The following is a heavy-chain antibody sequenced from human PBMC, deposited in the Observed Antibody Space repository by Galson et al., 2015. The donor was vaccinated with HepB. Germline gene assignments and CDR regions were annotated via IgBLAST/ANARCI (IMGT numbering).Heavy chain of an antibody. V-gene: IGHV4-59*08. J-gene: IGHJ4*02. CDR2: IYYSGST. Sequence: SETLSLTCTVSGGSISSYYWSWIRQPPGKGLEWIGYIYYSGSTNYNPSLKSRVTISVDTSKNQFSLKLSSVTAADTAVYYCARLYFGWYFDYWGQGTLVTVSS. CDR3: ARLYFGWYFDY. D-gene: IGHD3-9*01. CDR1: GGSISSYY.